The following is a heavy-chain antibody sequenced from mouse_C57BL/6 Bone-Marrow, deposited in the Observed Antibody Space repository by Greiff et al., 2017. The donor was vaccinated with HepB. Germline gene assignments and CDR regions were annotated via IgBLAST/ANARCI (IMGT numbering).Heavy chain of an antibody. CDR1: GFTFTDYY. V-gene: IGHV7-3*01. CDR2: IRNKANGYTT. Sequence: EVKLVESGGGLVQPGGSLSLSCAASGFTFTDYYMSWVRQPPGKALEWLGFIRNKANGYTTEYSASVKGRFTISRDTSQSILYLPMNALRAEDSATYYCASSIYYDYLYYLDYGGQGTTLTVSS. CDR3: ASSIYYDYLYYLDY. J-gene: IGHJ2*01. D-gene: IGHD2-4*01.